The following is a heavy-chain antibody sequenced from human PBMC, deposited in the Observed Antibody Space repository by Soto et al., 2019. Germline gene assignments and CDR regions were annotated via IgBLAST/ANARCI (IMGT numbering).Heavy chain of an antibody. V-gene: IGHV1-58*01. CDR3: AAEWFGDQGCLDP. CDR2: IVVGSGNT. J-gene: IGHJ5*02. CDR1: GFTFTSSA. D-gene: IGHD3-10*01. Sequence: QMQLVQSGPEVKKPGTSVKVSCKASGFTFTSSAVQWVRQARGQRLEWIGWIVVGSGNTNYAQKFQERVTITRDMSTSTAYMELSSLRSEDTAVYYCAAEWFGDQGCLDPWGQGTLVTVSS.